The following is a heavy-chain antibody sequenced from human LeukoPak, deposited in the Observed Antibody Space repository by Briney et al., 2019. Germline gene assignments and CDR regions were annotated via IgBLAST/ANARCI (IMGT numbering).Heavy chain of an antibody. CDR2: INRGGST. CDR3: ARGFRNFDWLFGRLGYMDV. CDR1: VGSFSGYY. Sequence: SETLSLTCAVYVGSFSGYYWSWIRQPPGKGVEWIGEINRGGSTNYNPSLKSRVTISVDTSKNQFSLKLSSVTAADTAVYYCARGFRNFDWLFGRLGYMDVWGKGTTVTVSS. J-gene: IGHJ6*03. D-gene: IGHD3-9*01. V-gene: IGHV4-34*01.